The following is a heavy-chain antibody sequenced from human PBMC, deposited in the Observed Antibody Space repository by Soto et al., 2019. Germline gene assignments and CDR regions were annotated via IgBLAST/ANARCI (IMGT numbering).Heavy chain of an antibody. D-gene: IGHD3-10*01. CDR2: FNPKNGNT. J-gene: IGHJ4*02. CDR3: ARVNFGEHFDS. CDR1: GYTFTNYG. V-gene: IGHV1-18*01. Sequence: QVHLVQSAPEVKRPGASVKVACKASGYTFTNYGINWLRQSRGQGIEWMGWFNPKNGNTNYAQTFEGRLTLTTDTSTSTAFMELSNLGSDDTAFYYCARVNFGEHFDSWGQGTLVTVSS.